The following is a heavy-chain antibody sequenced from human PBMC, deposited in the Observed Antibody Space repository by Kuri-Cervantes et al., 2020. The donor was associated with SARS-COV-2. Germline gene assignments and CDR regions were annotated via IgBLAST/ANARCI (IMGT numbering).Heavy chain of an antibody. CDR2: IWYDGSNK. Sequence: SMKISCAASGFTFSSYGMHWVRQAPGKVLEWVAVIWYDGSNKYYADSVKGRFTISRDNSKNTLYLQMNSLRAEDTAVYYCARAYSSGWYYYYGMDVWGQGTTVTVSS. CDR3: ARAYSSGWYYYYGMDV. D-gene: IGHD6-19*01. CDR1: GFTFSSYG. V-gene: IGHV3-33*08. J-gene: IGHJ6*02.